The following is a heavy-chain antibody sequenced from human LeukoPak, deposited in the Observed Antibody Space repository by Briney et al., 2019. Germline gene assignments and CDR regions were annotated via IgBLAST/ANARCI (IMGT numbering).Heavy chain of an antibody. Sequence: GSLTLSCATSGFTLRYYRMNWVRQAPGKGLEWVSYINVVNGAIYYADSVKGRFTISGDIATNSVYLQMNSLRAEDTALYYCVRDGNRGYDMDVWGQGTAVTVSS. J-gene: IGHJ6*02. CDR3: VRDGNRGYDMDV. CDR1: GFTLRYYR. CDR2: INVVNGAI. V-gene: IGHV3-48*01. D-gene: IGHD3-10*01.